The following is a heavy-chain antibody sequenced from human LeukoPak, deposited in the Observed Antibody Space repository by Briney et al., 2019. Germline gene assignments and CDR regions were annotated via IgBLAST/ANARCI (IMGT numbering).Heavy chain of an antibody. D-gene: IGHD1/OR15-1a*01. Sequence: PGGSLRPSCATSGFTFSVYWMSWVRQAPGKGLEWVANIKQDGSERYYLDSVKGRFTISRDYARKSLYLEMNYLRAEDTAVYYCTRDEQGDYRYYMDVWGKGTTVTVSS. CDR1: GFTFSVYW. CDR2: IKQDGSER. V-gene: IGHV3-7*01. CDR3: TRDEQGDYRYYMDV. J-gene: IGHJ6*03.